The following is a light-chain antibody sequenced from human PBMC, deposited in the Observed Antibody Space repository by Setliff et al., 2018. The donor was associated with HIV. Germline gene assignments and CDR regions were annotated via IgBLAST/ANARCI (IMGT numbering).Light chain of an antibody. Sequence: QSALTQPASVSGSPGQSTTIFCTGNSSNIGNYNLVSWYQQHPGKAPKLMIYEVSKRPSGVSNRFSGSKSGNTASLTISGLQAEDEADYYCCSYAGSSTFSYVFGTGTKVTVL. CDR1: SSNIGNYNL. V-gene: IGLV2-23*02. CDR2: EVS. J-gene: IGLJ1*01. CDR3: CSYAGSSTFSYV.